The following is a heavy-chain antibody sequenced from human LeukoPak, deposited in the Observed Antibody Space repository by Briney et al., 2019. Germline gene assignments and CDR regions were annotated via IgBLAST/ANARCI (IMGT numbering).Heavy chain of an antibody. Sequence: SETLSLTCTVSGGSMSSYYWSWIRQPPGKGLEWIGYIYYSGTTNYNPSLKSRVTISVDTSKNQFSLKLSSVTAADTAVYYCARGGWSLGNWGQGTLVTVSS. CDR3: ARGGWSLGN. J-gene: IGHJ4*02. CDR2: IYYSGTT. V-gene: IGHV4-59*01. CDR1: GGSMSSYY. D-gene: IGHD3-3*01.